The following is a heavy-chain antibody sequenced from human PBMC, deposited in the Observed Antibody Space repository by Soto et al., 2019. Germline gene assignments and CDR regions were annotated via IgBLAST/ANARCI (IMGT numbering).Heavy chain of an antibody. J-gene: IGHJ4*02. CDR1: GYTFTSYY. V-gene: IGHV1-46*01. Sequence: QVQLVQSGAEVKKPGASVKVSCRISGYTFTSYYMHWVRQAPGQGLEWMGIITPSSGSTTYAQKFQGRVSMTRDPSTSTVYMELSSLRSEDTAVYYCARDEGRVFYFAYWGQGTLVTVSS. CDR3: ARDEGRVFYFAY. CDR2: ITPSSGST.